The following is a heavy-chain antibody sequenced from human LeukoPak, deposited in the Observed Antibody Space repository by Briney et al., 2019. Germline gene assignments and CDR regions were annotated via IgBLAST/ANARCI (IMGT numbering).Heavy chain of an antibody. CDR2: IYYSGST. CDR1: GGSISSYY. V-gene: IGHV4-59*08. D-gene: IGHD5-18*01. J-gene: IGHJ4*02. CDR3: ARAPRGYSFDS. Sequence: PSETLSLTCTVSGGSISSYYWSWIRQPPGKGLEWIGYIYYSGSTNYNPSLKSRVTISVDTSKNQFSLKLSSVTAADTAVYYCARAPRGYSFDSCGQGTLVTVSS.